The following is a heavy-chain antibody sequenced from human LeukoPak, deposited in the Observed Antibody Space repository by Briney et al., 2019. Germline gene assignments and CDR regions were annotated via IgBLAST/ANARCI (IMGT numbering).Heavy chain of an antibody. D-gene: IGHD2-15*01. CDR2: ISGSGGST. CDR1: GFTFSNYA. J-gene: IGHJ4*02. Sequence: GGSLRLSCAASGFTFSNYAMNWVRQAPGKGLEWVSTISGSGGSTYYADSVKGRFTISRDNSKNTLYLQMNSLRAEDTAVYYCATGRDCSGGSCYSVYWGQGTLVTVSS. CDR3: ATGRDCSGGSCYSVY. V-gene: IGHV3-23*01.